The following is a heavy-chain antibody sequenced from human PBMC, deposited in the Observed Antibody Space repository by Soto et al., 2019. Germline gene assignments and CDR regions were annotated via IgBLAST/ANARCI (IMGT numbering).Heavy chain of an antibody. Sequence: EVQLVESGGGLVQPGGSLRLSCAASGFIFSSYEMNWVRQAPGKGLEWVSYLSNSGSTIYYADSVKGRFTISRDNAKKSLYLQMNSLRAEDTAVYYCARGGGTGSFSETNRFDPWGQGTLVTVSS. CDR1: GFIFSSYE. J-gene: IGHJ5*02. CDR3: ARGGGTGSFSETNRFDP. D-gene: IGHD1-26*01. CDR2: LSNSGSTI. V-gene: IGHV3-48*03.